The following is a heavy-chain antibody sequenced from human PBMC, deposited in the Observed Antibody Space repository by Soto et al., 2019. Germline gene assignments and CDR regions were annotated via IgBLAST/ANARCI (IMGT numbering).Heavy chain of an antibody. D-gene: IGHD3-10*01. V-gene: IGHV3-53*01. J-gene: IGHJ5*02. CDR2: IYSGGTT. Sequence: EVQLVDSGGGLIQPGGSLRLSCAASGFSVSSSHMIWVRQAPGKGLEWVSVIYSGGTTYYAVPVKGRFTISRHKSKNTXYXXMDSLRTEDTAVYHCAKLGPYGSESYSFRYTLIDPWGQGTLVTVSS. CDR1: GFSVSSSH. CDR3: AKLGPYGSESYSFRYTLIDP.